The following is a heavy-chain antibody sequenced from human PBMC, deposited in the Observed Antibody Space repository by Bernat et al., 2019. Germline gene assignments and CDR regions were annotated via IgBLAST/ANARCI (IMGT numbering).Heavy chain of an antibody. Sequence: EVQLVESGGGLVQPGGSLRLSCAASGFTFSSYWMHWVRQAPGKGLVWVSRINSDGSSTSYADSVKGRFTISRDNAKNTPYLQMNSLRAEDTAVYYCARDRYGSGSYLYYYYYGMDVWGQGTTVTVSS. CDR3: ARDRYGSGSYLYYYYYGMDV. V-gene: IGHV3-74*01. J-gene: IGHJ6*02. CDR1: GFTFSSYW. D-gene: IGHD3-10*01. CDR2: INSDGSST.